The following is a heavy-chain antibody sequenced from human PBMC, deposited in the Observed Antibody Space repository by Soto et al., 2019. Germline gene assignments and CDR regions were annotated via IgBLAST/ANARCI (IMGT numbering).Heavy chain of an antibody. D-gene: IGHD2-21*02. CDR2: ISSRSDT. J-gene: IGHJ6*02. Sequence: GESLKISGAASGFSFSTYSMNWVRQAPGKGLEWVSSISSRSDTYYADSVKGRFTISRDNAKNSVSLQMDSLRAEDAAVYYCAREETAWPLAYGLDVWGQVPTVTL. V-gene: IGHV3-21*01. CDR1: GFSFSTYS. CDR3: AREETAWPLAYGLDV.